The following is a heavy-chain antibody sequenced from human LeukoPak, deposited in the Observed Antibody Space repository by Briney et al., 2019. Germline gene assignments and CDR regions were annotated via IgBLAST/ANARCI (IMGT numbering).Heavy chain of an antibody. J-gene: IGHJ4*02. V-gene: IGHV3-30*04. CDR2: ISYDGSQY. D-gene: IGHD3-10*02. Sequence: GGSLRLSCAASGFTFSSYAMHWVRQAPGKGLEWVAVISYDGSQYYYGDSVKGRFTISRDNSGNTLDLQLNSLTADDTAVYYCARDAYLRGVPDGFFDYWGQGALVTVSS. CDR1: GFTFSSYA. CDR3: ARDAYLRGVPDGFFDY.